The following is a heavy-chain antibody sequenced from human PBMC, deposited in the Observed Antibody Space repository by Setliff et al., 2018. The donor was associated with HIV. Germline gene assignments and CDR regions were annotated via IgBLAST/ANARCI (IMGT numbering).Heavy chain of an antibody. Sequence: PSETLSLTCTVSGDSISSYSWNWIRQPPGKGLEWIGYIYSSGSTNYNPSLKSRVTMSADESKNQFSLKLSSVTAADTAVYFCARQTYYYDNSGHNWFDPWGQGTLVTVSS. CDR1: GDSISSYS. CDR3: ARQTYYYDNSGHNWFDP. V-gene: IGHV4-4*09. J-gene: IGHJ5*02. CDR2: IYSSGST. D-gene: IGHD3-22*01.